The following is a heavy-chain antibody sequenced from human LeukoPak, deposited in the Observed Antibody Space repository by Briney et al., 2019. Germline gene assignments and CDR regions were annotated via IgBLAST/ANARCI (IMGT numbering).Heavy chain of an antibody. CDR2: FDPEDGET. J-gene: IGHJ6*02. CDR1: GYTLTELS. V-gene: IGHV1-24*01. Sequence: GASVKVSCTVSGYTLTELSMHWVRQAPGKGLEWMGGFDPEDGETIYAQKFQGRVTMTEDTSTDTAYMELSSLRSEDTAVYYCASIAARPDYYYYGMDVWGQGTTVTVSS. D-gene: IGHD6-6*01. CDR3: ASIAARPDYYYYGMDV.